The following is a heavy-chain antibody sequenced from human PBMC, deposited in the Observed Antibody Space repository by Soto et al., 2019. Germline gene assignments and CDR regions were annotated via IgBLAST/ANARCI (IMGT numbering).Heavy chain of an antibody. Sequence: ASVKVSCKASGYTFTSYGISWVRQAPGQGLEWMGWISAYNGNTNYAQKLQGRVTMTTDTSTSTAYMELRSLRSDDTAVYYRARATMIVVVPTPQGFDPWGQGTLVTVSS. J-gene: IGHJ5*02. V-gene: IGHV1-18*01. CDR2: ISAYNGNT. CDR3: ARATMIVVVPTPQGFDP. CDR1: GYTFTSYG. D-gene: IGHD3-22*01.